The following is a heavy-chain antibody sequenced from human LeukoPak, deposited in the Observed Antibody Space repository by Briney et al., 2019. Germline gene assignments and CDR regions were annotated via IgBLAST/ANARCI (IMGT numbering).Heavy chain of an antibody. CDR3: ARTSHFNLVVVAEDY. CDR2: IKQDGSEK. CDR1: GFTFSSYW. V-gene: IGHV3-7*01. Sequence: PGGSLRLPCAASGFTFSSYWMSWVRQAPGKGLEWVANIKQDGSEKYYVDSVKGRFTISRDNAKNTLYLQMNSLRAEDTAVYYCARTSHFNLVVVAEDYWGQGTLVTVSS. J-gene: IGHJ4*02. D-gene: IGHD2-15*01.